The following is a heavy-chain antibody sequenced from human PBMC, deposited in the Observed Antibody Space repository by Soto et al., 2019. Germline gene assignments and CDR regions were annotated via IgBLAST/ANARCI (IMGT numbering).Heavy chain of an antibody. J-gene: IGHJ3*02. V-gene: IGHV3-30-3*01. CDR2: ISYDGSNK. CDR3: ARVKAYFDWLRDAFDI. Sequence: QVQLVESGGGVVQPGRSLRLSCAASGFTFSSYAMHWVRQAPGKGLEWVAVISYDGSNKYYADSVKGRFTISRDNSKNTLYLQMNSLRAEDTAVYYCARVKAYFDWLRDAFDIWGQGTMVTVSS. CDR1: GFTFSSYA. D-gene: IGHD3-9*01.